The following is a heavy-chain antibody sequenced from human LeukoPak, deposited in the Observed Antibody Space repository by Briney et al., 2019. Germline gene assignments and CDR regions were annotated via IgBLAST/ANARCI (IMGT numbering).Heavy chain of an antibody. CDR2: ISSSSGYI. CDR3: ARDSSIAAAGPHAFDI. J-gene: IGHJ3*02. D-gene: IGHD6-13*01. V-gene: IGHV3-21*01. Sequence: PGGSLRLSCAASGFTFSSYSMNWVRQAPGKGLEWVSSISSSSGYIYYADSVKGRFTISRDNAKNSLYLQMNSLRAEDAAVYYCARDSSIAAAGPHAFDIWGQGTMVTVSS. CDR1: GFTFSSYS.